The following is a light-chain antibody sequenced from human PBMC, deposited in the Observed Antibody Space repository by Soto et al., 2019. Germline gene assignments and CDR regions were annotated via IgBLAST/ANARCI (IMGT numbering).Light chain of an antibody. CDR2: GSR. CDR1: SSDLGAGFD. J-gene: IGLJ2*01. Sequence: QSVLTQPPPVSGAPGQRVTISCTGASSDLGAGFDVHWYQQLPGTAPKLLIYGSRNRPSGVPDRFSGSKSGTSASLAITGLQAEDEGDYYCQAYDSSLSGGVVFGAGTKVTVL. CDR3: QAYDSSLSGGVV. V-gene: IGLV1-40*01.